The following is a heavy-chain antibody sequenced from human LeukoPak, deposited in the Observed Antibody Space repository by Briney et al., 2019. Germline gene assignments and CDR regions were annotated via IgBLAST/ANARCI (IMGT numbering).Heavy chain of an antibody. D-gene: IGHD3-3*01. CDR2: INHSGST. Sequence: SETLSLTCAVYGGSFSGYYWSWIRQPPGKGLEWIGEINHSGSTNYNPSLKSRVTISVDTSKNQFSLKLSSVTAADTAVYYCARGINYDFWSGYRKEGAFDIWGQGTMVTVSS. CDR1: GGSFSGYY. J-gene: IGHJ3*02. CDR3: ARGINYDFWSGYRKEGAFDI. V-gene: IGHV4-34*01.